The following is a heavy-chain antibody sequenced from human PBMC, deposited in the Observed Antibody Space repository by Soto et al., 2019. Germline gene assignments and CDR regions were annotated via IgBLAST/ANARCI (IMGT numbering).Heavy chain of an antibody. CDR3: ARHTPAISISDH. D-gene: IGHD2-15*01. J-gene: IGHJ4*02. Sequence: QLQLQESGPGLVKPSETLSLTCTVSGGSISSSSYYWGWIRQPPGKGLEWIGSIYYSGSTYYNPSLTRRVTIPVDTSKNQFSLKLSSVTAADTAVYYCARHTPAISISDHWGQGTLVTVSS. CDR2: IYYSGST. CDR1: GGSISSSSYY. V-gene: IGHV4-39*01.